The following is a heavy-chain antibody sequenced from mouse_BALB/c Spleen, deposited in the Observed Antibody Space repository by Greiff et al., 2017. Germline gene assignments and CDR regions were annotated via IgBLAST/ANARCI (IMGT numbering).Heavy chain of an antibody. V-gene: IGHV1S29*02. CDR2: IYPYNGGT. J-gene: IGHJ4*01. Sequence: VQLQQSGPELVKPGASVKISCKASGYTFTDYNMHWVKQSHGKSLEWIGYIYPYNGGTGYNQKFKSKATLTVDNSSSTAYMELRSLTSEDSAVYYCARPLTTVVVDYAMDYWGQGTSVTVSS. CDR1: GYTFTDYN. D-gene: IGHD1-1*01. CDR3: ARPLTTVVVDYAMDY.